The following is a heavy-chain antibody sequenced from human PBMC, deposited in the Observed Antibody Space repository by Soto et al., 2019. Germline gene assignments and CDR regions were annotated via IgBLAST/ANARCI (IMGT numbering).Heavy chain of an antibody. V-gene: IGHV3-21*01. J-gene: IGHJ4*02. CDR1: GFPFRSYS. CDR2: ISSSSSYI. CDR3: ARDPAPDYYDSSGYYSDY. Sequence: VGALRLSCAAPGFPFRSYSVSWVPPAPGKGLEWVSSISSSSSYIYYADSVKGRFTISRDNAKNSLYLQMNSLRAEDTAVYYCARDPAPDYYDSSGYYSDYWGQGTLVTVSS. D-gene: IGHD3-22*01.